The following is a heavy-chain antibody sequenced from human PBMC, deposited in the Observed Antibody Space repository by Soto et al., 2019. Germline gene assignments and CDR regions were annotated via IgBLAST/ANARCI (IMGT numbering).Heavy chain of an antibody. J-gene: IGHJ6*02. CDR2: ISYDGSNK. Sequence: GGSLRLSCAASGFTFSSYAMHWVRQAPGKGLEWVAVISYDGSNKYYADSVKGRFTISRDNSKNTLYLQMNSLRAEDTAVYYCARDGMGGYCSGGSCYRRNYYGMDVWGQGTTVTVSS. CDR3: ARDGMGGYCSGGSCYRRNYYGMDV. V-gene: IGHV3-30-3*01. CDR1: GFTFSSYA. D-gene: IGHD2-15*01.